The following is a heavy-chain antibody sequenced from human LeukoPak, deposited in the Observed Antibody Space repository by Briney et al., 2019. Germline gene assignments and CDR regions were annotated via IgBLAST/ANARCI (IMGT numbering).Heavy chain of an antibody. J-gene: IGHJ4*02. V-gene: IGHV4-34*01. D-gene: IGHD2-15*01. Sequence: SETLSLTCAVYGGSFSGYYWSWIRQPPGKGLEWIGEINHSGSTNYNPSLKSRVTISVDTSKNQFSLFSLKLSSVTAADTAVYYCARGKYWSGYRGYYFDYWGQGTLVTVSS. CDR2: INHSGST. CDR3: ARGKYWSGYRGYYFDY. CDR1: GGSFSGYY.